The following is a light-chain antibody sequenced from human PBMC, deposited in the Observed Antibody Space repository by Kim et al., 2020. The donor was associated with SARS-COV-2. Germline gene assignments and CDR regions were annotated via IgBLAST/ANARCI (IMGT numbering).Light chain of an antibody. J-gene: IGKJ2*01. CDR1: RTVTNTY. V-gene: IGKV3-20*01. CDR3: QQYNALPYT. CDR2: GAS. Sequence: EIVLTQSPGPLSLSPGERATLSCRASRTVTNTYLAWYQLKPGQAPRLLIYGASSRATGIPDRFSGSGSGTDFILIISRLEPEDSAVYYCQQYNALPYTFGQGTNLEI.